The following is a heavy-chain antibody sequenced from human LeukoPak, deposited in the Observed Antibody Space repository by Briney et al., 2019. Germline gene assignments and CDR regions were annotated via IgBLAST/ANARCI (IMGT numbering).Heavy chain of an antibody. CDR3: ARGHSSSWYGGDY. V-gene: IGHV1-3*01. CDR2: INAGNGNT. D-gene: IGHD6-13*01. Sequence: ASVKVSCKASGYTFTSYAMHWVRQAPGQGLEWMGWINAGNGNTKYSQKFQGRVTITRDTSASTAYMELSSLRSEDTAVYYCARGHSSSWYGGDYWGQGTLVTVSS. J-gene: IGHJ4*02. CDR1: GYTFTSYA.